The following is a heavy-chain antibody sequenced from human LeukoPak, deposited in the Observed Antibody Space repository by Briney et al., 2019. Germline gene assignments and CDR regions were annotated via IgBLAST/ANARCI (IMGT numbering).Heavy chain of an antibody. D-gene: IGHD1-1*01. Sequence: PGGSLRLSCAASGFKFSDDYIDWVRQAPGKGLEWVGRSRNKASSYTTEYAASVEGRFTISRDVSEGSLYLQMNSLRTEDTAVYYCGRIAINDNNGMDVWGQGTTVTVSS. CDR1: GFKFSDDY. J-gene: IGHJ6*02. CDR3: GRIAINDNNGMDV. CDR2: SRNKASSYTT. V-gene: IGHV3-72*01.